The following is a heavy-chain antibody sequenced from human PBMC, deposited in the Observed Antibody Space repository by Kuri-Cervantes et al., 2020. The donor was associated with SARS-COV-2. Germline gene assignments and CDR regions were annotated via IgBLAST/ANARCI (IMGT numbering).Heavy chain of an antibody. Sequence: LRLSCTVTGGSISSYYWSWIRQPAGKGLEWIGRIYTSGSTNYNPSLKSRVTMSVDTSKNQFSLKLSSVTAADTAVYYCARDYYDDSGKFLAFYYYYMDVWGKGTTVTVSS. CDR2: IYTSGST. D-gene: IGHD3-22*01. J-gene: IGHJ6*03. CDR1: GGSISSYY. CDR3: ARDYYDDSGKFLAFYYYYMDV. V-gene: IGHV4-4*07.